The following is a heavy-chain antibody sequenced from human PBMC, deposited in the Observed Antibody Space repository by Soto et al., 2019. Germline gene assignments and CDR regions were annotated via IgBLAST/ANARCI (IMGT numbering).Heavy chain of an antibody. CDR2: ISAYNGNT. D-gene: IGHD6-13*01. CDR1: GYTFTSYG. J-gene: IGHJ3*02. Sequence: ALVKVSCKASGYTFTSYGISWVRQAPGQGLEWMGWISAYNGNTNYAQKLQGRVTMTTDTSTSTAYMELRSLRSDDTAVYYCARDKAAQQLVGGFAFDIWGQGTMVTVSS. CDR3: ARDKAAQQLVGGFAFDI. V-gene: IGHV1-18*01.